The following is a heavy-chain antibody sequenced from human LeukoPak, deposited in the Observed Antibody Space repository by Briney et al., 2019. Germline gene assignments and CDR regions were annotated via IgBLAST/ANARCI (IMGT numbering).Heavy chain of an antibody. J-gene: IGHJ4*02. CDR1: GGSISDYS. CDR3: ASPVQGIFPY. CDR2: IHHSGST. Sequence: SETLSLTCTVSGGSISDYSWSWIRQPPGKGLEWIGKIHHSGSTNYNPSLKSRVTISVDKSKNQFSLKVSSVTAADTAVYYCASPVQGIFPYWGQGTPVTASS. V-gene: IGHV4-59*12. D-gene: IGHD2/OR15-2a*01.